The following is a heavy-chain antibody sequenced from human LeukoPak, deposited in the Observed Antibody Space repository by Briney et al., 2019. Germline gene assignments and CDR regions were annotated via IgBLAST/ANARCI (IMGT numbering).Heavy chain of an antibody. Sequence: GASVKVSCKASGYTFTGYYMHWVRQAPGQGLEWMGRTNPNSGGTNYAQKFQGRVTMTRDTSISTAYMELSRLRSDDTAVYYCARDHQGVAYYYDSSGYSEGFDPWGQGTLVTVSS. V-gene: IGHV1-2*06. J-gene: IGHJ5*02. CDR2: TNPNSGGT. CDR1: GYTFTGYY. CDR3: ARDHQGVAYYYDSSGYSEGFDP. D-gene: IGHD3-22*01.